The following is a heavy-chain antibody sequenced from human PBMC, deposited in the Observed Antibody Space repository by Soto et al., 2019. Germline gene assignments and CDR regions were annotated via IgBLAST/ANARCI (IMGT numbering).Heavy chain of an antibody. J-gene: IGHJ4*02. V-gene: IGHV4-59*08. D-gene: IGHD3-16*01. Sequence: SETLSLTCTVSGGFISNYYWSWVRQPPGKGLEWIGFIYYSGSTNYIPSLKGRVSISVDTSKNQFSLELTSVTAADTAVYYCARQGGRGGRYPFDYWGQGTLVTVSS. CDR3: ARQGGRGGRYPFDY. CDR1: GGFISNYY. CDR2: IYYSGST.